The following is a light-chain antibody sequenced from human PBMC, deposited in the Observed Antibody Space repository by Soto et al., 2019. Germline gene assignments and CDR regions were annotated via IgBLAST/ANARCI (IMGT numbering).Light chain of an antibody. J-gene: IGLJ2*01. V-gene: IGLV1-40*01. Sequence: QAVLTQPPSVCGAPGQRVTISCTGSSSNIGAGYDVHWYQQLPGTAPKLLIYGNSNRPSGVPDRFSGSKSGTSASLAITGLQAEDEADYYCQSDDSSLSGYVVFGGGTKLTVL. CDR1: SSNIGAGYD. CDR2: GNS. CDR3: QSDDSSLSGYVV.